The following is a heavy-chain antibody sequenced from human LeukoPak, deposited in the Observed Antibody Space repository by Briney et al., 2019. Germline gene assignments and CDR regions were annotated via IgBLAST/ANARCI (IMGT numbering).Heavy chain of an antibody. CDR3: ARDVLGEPTYYFDY. CDR2: ISYDGSNK. Sequence: GGSLRLSCAASGFTFSSYGMHWVRQAPGKGLEWVAVISYDGSNKYYADSVKGRFTISRDNSKNTLYLQMNSLRAEDTAVYYCARDVLGEPTYYFDYWGQGTLVTVSS. CDR1: GFTFSSYG. J-gene: IGHJ4*02. D-gene: IGHD3-16*01. V-gene: IGHV3-30*03.